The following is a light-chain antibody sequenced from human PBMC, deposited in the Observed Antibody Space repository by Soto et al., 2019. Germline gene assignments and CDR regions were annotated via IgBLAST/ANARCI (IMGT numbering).Light chain of an antibody. Sequence: GDRVTFTCRASQSISTWLAWYQLKPGNAPKLLIYGASNLGSGVPSRFSGSGSGTEFTLSISSLQPEGFATYYCQQYDPYSYTFGQGTKLEIK. CDR1: QSISTW. J-gene: IGKJ2*01. CDR2: GAS. CDR3: QQYDPYSYT. V-gene: IGKV1-5*01.